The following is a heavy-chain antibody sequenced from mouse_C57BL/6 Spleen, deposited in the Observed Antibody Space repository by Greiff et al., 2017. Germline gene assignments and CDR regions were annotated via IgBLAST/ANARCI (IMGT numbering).Heavy chain of an antibody. CDR1: GYTFTDYE. Sequence: QVQLQQSGAELVRPGASVTLSCKASGYTFTDYEMHWVKQTPVHGLEWIGAIDPETGGTAYNQKFKGKAILTADKSSSTAYMELRSLTSEDSAVYYCTRFDYDDFAYWGQGTLVTVSA. D-gene: IGHD2-4*01. V-gene: IGHV1-15*01. CDR2: IDPETGGT. CDR3: TRFDYDDFAY. J-gene: IGHJ3*01.